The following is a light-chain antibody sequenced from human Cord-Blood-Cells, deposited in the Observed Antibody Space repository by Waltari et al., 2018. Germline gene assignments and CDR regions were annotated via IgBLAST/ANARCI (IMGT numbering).Light chain of an antibody. V-gene: IGLV1-51*01. Sequence: QSVLPQPPSVSAAPGQKVTLSCAGSSSTIGHNPVSSYQQLPGTAPKLLIYDSKKRPSGIPDRFSGSKSGTSATLGITGLQTGDEADYYCGTWDSSLSAGVFGTGTKVTVL. CDR2: DSK. J-gene: IGLJ1*01. CDR1: SSTIGHNP. CDR3: GTWDSSLSAGV.